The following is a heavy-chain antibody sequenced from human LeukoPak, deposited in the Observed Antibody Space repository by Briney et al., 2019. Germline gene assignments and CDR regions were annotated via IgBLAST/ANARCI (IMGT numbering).Heavy chain of an antibody. CDR2: IIPIFGTA. V-gene: IGHV1-69*13. Sequence: SVKVSCKASGGTFSSYAISWVRQAPGQGLEWMGGIIPIFGTANYAQKFQGRVTITADESTSTAYMELSSLRSEDTTVYYCARDQDYYDSSGYIPADWGQGTLVTVSS. J-gene: IGHJ4*02. D-gene: IGHD3-22*01. CDR3: ARDQDYYDSSGYIPAD. CDR1: GGTFSSYA.